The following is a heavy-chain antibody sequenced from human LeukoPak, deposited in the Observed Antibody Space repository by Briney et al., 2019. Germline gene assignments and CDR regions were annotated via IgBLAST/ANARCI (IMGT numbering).Heavy chain of an antibody. D-gene: IGHD6-13*01. CDR3: ARDFWSAAAGYMTYYYYYGMDV. Sequence: GRSLRLSCAASGFTFSSYAMHWVRQAPGKGLEWVAVISYDGSNKYYADSVKGRFTISRDNSKNTLYLQMNSLRAEDTAVYYCARDFWSAAAGYMTYYYYYGMDVWGQGTTVTVSS. J-gene: IGHJ6*02. CDR1: GFTFSSYA. V-gene: IGHV3-30-3*01. CDR2: ISYDGSNK.